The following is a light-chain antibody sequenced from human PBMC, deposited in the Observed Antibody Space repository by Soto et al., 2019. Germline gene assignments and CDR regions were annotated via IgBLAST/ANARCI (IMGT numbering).Light chain of an antibody. J-gene: IGKJ5*01. V-gene: IGKV3D-20*02. CDR1: QSVSSSY. CDR3: QQRSNLPLT. CDR2: DAF. Sequence: ENVVKQSPGTVSLYPGERATLSCRASQSVSSSYLAWYQQRPGQAPRLLIYDAFIRATGIPARFSGSESGTDFTLTISSLQPEDFAVYYCQQRSNLPLTFGQGTRLEI.